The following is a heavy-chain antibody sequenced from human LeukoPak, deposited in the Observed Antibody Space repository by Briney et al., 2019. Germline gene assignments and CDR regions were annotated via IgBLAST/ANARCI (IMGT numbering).Heavy chain of an antibody. Sequence: PGGSLRLSCAASGFTFSSYDMHWVRQATGKGLEWVSAIGTAGDTYYPGSVKGRFTISRENAKNSLNLQMNSLRAGDTAVYYCARVFLPYSSGWYPLDYWGQGILVTVSS. CDR1: GFTFSSYD. CDR2: IGTAGDT. D-gene: IGHD6-19*01. V-gene: IGHV3-13*04. CDR3: ARVFLPYSSGWYPLDY. J-gene: IGHJ4*02.